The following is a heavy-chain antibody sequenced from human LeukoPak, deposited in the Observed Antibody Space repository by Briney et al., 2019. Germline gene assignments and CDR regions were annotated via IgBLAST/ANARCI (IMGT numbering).Heavy chain of an antibody. CDR2: IYHSGST. D-gene: IGHD6-19*01. J-gene: IGHJ5*02. CDR3: ARIPSGWYFWFDP. V-gene: IGHV4-38-2*02. CDR1: GYSISSGYY. Sequence: SETLSLTCNVSGYSISSGYYWAWIRQSPGKGLEWIGSIYHSGSTYYNPSLKSRVTMSVDTSKKQFSLNLSSVTAADTAVYYCARIPSGWYFWFDPWGQGTLVTVPS.